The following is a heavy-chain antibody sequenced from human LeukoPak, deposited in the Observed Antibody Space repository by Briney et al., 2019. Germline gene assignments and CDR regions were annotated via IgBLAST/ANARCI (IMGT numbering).Heavy chain of an antibody. CDR1: GYIFTTYW. D-gene: IGHD2-2*01. CDR3: ARHSFLGYCSTTSCRTPFDI. V-gene: IGHV5-51*01. J-gene: IGHJ3*02. CDR2: IFPADSDT. Sequence: GESLKISCKGSGYIFTTYWISWVRQMPGKGLEWKGIIFPADSDTRYSPSFQGQVTISADKSINTVYLQWSSLEASDTAVYYCARHSFLGYCSTTSCRTPFDIWGQGTIATISS.